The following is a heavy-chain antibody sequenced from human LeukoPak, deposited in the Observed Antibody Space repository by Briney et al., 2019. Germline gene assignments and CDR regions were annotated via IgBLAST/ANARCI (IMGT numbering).Heavy chain of an antibody. CDR2: IIPIFGTA. CDR3: ARDYYGSSGYYYFDY. J-gene: IGHJ4*02. V-gene: IGHV1-69*13. Sequence: SVKVSCKASGGTFSSYAISWVRQAPGQGLEWMGGIIPIFGTANYAQKFQGRVTITADESTSTAYMELSSLRSEDTAVYYCARDYYGSSGYYYFDYWGQGTLVTVSP. D-gene: IGHD3-22*01. CDR1: GGTFSSYA.